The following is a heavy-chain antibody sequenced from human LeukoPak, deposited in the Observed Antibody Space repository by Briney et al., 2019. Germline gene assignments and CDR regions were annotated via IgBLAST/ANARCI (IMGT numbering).Heavy chain of an antibody. D-gene: IGHD3-16*02. CDR2: IRSKAYGGTT. J-gene: IGHJ6*02. V-gene: IGHV3-49*03. CDR1: GFTFGDYA. Sequence: GRSLRLSCTASGFTFGDYAMSWFRQAPGKGLEWVGFIRSKAYGGTTEYAASVKGRFTISRDDSKSIAYLQMNSLKTEDTAVYYCTSGDYDYVWGSYRYDGYYGMDVWGQGTTVTVSS. CDR3: TSGDYDYVWGSYRYDGYYGMDV.